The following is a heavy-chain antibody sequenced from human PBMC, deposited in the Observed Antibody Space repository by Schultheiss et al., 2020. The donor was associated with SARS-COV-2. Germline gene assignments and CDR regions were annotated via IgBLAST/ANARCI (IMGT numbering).Heavy chain of an antibody. Sequence: ASVKVSCKASGYTFTGYYMHWVRQAPGQGLEWMGWINPNSGGTNYAQKFQGRVTMTTDTSTSTAFMELRSLRSDDTAVYYCARDVGYRNGDYYYALDVWGQGTTVTVSS. CDR1: GYTFTGYY. D-gene: IGHD5-18*01. CDR3: ARDVGYRNGDYYYALDV. V-gene: IGHV1-2*02. J-gene: IGHJ6*02. CDR2: INPNSGGT.